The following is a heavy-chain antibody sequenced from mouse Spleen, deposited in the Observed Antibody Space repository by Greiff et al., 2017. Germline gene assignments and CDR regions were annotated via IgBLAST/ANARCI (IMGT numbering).Heavy chain of an antibody. CDR2: IRNKANGYTT. Sequence: DVHLVESGGGLVQPGGSLRLSCAASGFTFTASYMSWVRQPPGKALEWLGFIRNKANGYTTEYSASVKGRFTISRDNSQSILYLQMNALRDEDSATYYCARYKAKTREMDYWGKGTSVTVSS. J-gene: IGHJ4*01. CDR1: GFTFTASY. V-gene: IGHV7-3*01. D-gene: IGHD3-2*02. CDR3: ARYKAKTREMDY.